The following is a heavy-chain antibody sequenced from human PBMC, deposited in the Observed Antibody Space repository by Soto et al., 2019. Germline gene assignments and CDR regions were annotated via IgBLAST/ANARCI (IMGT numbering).Heavy chain of an antibody. J-gene: IGHJ6*02. CDR3: AREIAVAAIDHYYGMDV. D-gene: IGHD6-19*01. V-gene: IGHV1-69*08. Sequence: QVQLVQSGAEVKKPGSSVQVSCKASGGTFSSYTISWVRQAPGQGVEWMGRIIPILGIANYAQKFQGRVTITAHKSTSQSYRELSGLRSEDTAVYYCAREIAVAAIDHYYGMDVWGQGTTVTGSS. CDR1: GGTFSSYT. CDR2: IIPILGIA.